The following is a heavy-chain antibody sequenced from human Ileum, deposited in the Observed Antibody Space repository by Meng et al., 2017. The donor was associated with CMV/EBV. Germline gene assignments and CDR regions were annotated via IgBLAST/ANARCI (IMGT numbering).Heavy chain of an antibody. CDR1: GYTFTYNN. J-gene: IGHJ4*02. CDR2: IDTNTGNP. V-gene: IGHV7-4-1*02. D-gene: IGHD1-26*01. Sequence: CQTSGYTFTYNNIIWVRQARGQGPEWMGWIDTNTGNPTYAQGFTGRFVFSLDTSVNTAYLQISSLKADDTAVYYCARDGLSGRYFDYWGQGTLVTVSS. CDR3: ARDGLSGRYFDY.